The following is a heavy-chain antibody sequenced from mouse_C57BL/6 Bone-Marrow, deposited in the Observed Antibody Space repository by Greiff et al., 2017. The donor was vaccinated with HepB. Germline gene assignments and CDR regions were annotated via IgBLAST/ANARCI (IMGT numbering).Heavy chain of an antibody. Sequence: EVQRVESGPVLVKPGASVKMSCKASGYTFTDYYMNWVKQSHGKSLEWIGVINPYNGGTSYNQKFKGKATLTVDKSSSTAYMELNSLTSEDSAVYYCARSGDGYSYYFDYWGQGTTLTVSS. CDR2: INPYNGGT. V-gene: IGHV1-19*01. D-gene: IGHD2-3*01. CDR3: ARSGDGYSYYFDY. CDR1: GYTFTDYY. J-gene: IGHJ2*01.